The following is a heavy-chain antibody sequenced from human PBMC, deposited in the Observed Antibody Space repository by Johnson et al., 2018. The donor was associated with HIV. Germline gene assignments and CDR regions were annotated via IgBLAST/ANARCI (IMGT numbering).Heavy chain of an antibody. Sequence: VQLVESGGGLIQPGGSLRLSCAASGFSVRTNYMSWVRQAPGKGLEWVSVIYSDGTTSFAQSVKGRFSISRDVSKNILDLQMHSLRTEDTAYYYCARDLPGIDDACDLWGQRTKVNISS. D-gene: IGHD1-26*01. V-gene: IGHV3-53*01. J-gene: IGHJ3*01. CDR3: ARDLPGIDDACDL. CDR1: GFSVRTNY. CDR2: IYSDGTT.